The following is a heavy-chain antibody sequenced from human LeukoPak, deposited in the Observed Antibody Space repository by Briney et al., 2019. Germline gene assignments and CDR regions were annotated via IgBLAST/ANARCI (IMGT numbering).Heavy chain of an antibody. J-gene: IGHJ4*02. CDR2: ISYDGSNK. D-gene: IGHD3-3*01. CDR3: ARTPPSTIFGVVRTREIYYFDY. Sequence: GGSLSLSCAASGVTFSSYAMHWVRQAPGKGLEWVAVISYDGSNKYYADSVKGRFTISRDNSKNTLYLQMNSLRAEDTAVYYCARTPPSTIFGVVRTREIYYFDYWGQGTLVTVSS. V-gene: IGHV3-30-3*01. CDR1: GVTFSSYA.